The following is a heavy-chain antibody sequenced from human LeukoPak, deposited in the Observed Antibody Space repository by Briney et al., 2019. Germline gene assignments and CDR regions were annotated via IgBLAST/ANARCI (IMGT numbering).Heavy chain of an antibody. CDR3: ARSEVLEWKLDAFDI. CDR1: GYTFTSYG. D-gene: IGHD3-3*01. Sequence: EASVKVSCKASGYTFTSYGFSWVRQAPGQGLEWMGWISAYDGNTNYAQKVQGRVTMTTDTSTSTAYMELRSLRSDDTAVYYCARSEVLEWKLDAFDIWGQGTMVTVSS. V-gene: IGHV1-18*01. J-gene: IGHJ3*02. CDR2: ISAYDGNT.